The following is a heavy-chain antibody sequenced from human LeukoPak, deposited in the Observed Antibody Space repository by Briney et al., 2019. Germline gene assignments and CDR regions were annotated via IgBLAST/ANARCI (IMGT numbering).Heavy chain of an antibody. CDR1: GYSISSGFY. CDR2: IYHSGST. Sequence: SETLSLTCTVSGYSISSGFYGGWIRQPPGKGLEGIGSIYHSGSTYYNPSLKSRVNISVDTSKNQFSLNLSSVTAADTAMYYCARAVGTSRNFFDYWGQGTLVTVSS. D-gene: IGHD4-23*01. V-gene: IGHV4-38-2*02. CDR3: ARAVGTSRNFFDY. J-gene: IGHJ4*02.